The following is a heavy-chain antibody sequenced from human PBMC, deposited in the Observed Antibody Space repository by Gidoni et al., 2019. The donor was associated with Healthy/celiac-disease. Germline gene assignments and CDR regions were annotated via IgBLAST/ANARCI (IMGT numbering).Heavy chain of an antibody. CDR2: IYWNDDK. Sequence: QITLKESGPTLVKPTQTLTLTCTFSGFSLSTSGVGVGWIRQPPGKALEWLALIYWNDDKRYSPSLKSRLTITKDTSKNQVVLTMTNMDPVDTATYYCAHRPRGDLYDFWSGYYTGKPYYFDYWGQGTLVTVSS. CDR1: GFSLSTSGVG. CDR3: AHRPRGDLYDFWSGYYTGKPYYFDY. V-gene: IGHV2-5*01. J-gene: IGHJ4*02. D-gene: IGHD3-3*01.